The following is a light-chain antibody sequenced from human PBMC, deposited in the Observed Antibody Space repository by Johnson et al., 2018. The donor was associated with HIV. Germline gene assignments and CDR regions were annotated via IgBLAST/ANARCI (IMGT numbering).Light chain of an antibody. V-gene: IGLV1-51*02. Sequence: QSVLTQPPSVSAAPGQRVTISCSGSSSTIGNNYVSWYQLLPGTAPTFLIYKNDKRPSGIPARFSGSTSCTSATLGITGLQTRDEADYYCRTWDTSLTAGGVFGTGTKVTVL. J-gene: IGLJ1*01. CDR2: KND. CDR3: RTWDTSLTAGGV. CDR1: SSTIGNNY.